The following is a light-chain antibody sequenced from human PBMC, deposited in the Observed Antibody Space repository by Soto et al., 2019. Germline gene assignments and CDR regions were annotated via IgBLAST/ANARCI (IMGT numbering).Light chain of an antibody. J-gene: IGKJ1*01. CDR3: QQYNNWPRT. CDR1: QSVSSN. V-gene: IGKV3-15*01. CDR2: GAS. Sequence: EIVMTQSPATLSVSPGERATLSCRASQSVSSNLAWYQQKPGQAPRLLIYGASTRATGIPARVSGSGSGTEFTLTISRLQSEDFAVYYCQQYNNWPRTFGQGTPVDIK.